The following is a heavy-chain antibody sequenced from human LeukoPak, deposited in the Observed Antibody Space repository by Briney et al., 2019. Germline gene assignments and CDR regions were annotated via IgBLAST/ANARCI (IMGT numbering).Heavy chain of an antibody. Sequence: GGSLRLSCAASGFTVSSNYMSWVRQAPGKGLEWVAVMYSGGSTYYADSVKGRFTIPRDNSRNPLYLQMNSLTPEDTAVYYCAGGLSERNFHYWGQGTLVTVSS. CDR3: AGGLSERNFHY. CDR1: GFTVSSNY. D-gene: IGHD1-26*01. CDR2: MYSGGST. V-gene: IGHV3-66*01. J-gene: IGHJ4*02.